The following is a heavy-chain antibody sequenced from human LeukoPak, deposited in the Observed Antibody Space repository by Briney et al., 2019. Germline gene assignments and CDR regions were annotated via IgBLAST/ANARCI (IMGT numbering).Heavy chain of an antibody. Sequence: PGGSLRLSCAASGFTFSSYGIHWVRQAPGKGLEWVAVIWSDGRDKYYADSVKGRFTISRDNSKNTLYLHMNSLRAEDTAVYYCAKGQAADWYFDLWGRGTLVTVSS. CDR3: AKGQAADWYFDL. V-gene: IGHV3-33*06. CDR2: IWSDGRDK. CDR1: GFTFSSYG. D-gene: IGHD2-15*01. J-gene: IGHJ2*01.